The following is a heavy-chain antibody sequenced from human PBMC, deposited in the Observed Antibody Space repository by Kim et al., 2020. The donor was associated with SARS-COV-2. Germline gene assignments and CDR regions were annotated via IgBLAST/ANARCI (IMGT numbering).Heavy chain of an antibody. CDR3: AKDDYYDSSGYLDY. J-gene: IGHJ4*02. D-gene: IGHD3-22*01. CDR1: GFTFSSYA. V-gene: IGHV3-23*01. CDR2: ISGSGGST. Sequence: GGSLRLSCAASGFTFSSYAMSWVRQAPGKGLEWVSAISGSGGSTYYADSVKGRFTISRDNSKNTLYLQMNSLRAEDTAVYYCAKDDYYDSSGYLDYWGQGTLVTVSS.